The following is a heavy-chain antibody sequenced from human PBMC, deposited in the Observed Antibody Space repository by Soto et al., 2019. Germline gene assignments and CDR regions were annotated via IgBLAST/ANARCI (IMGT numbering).Heavy chain of an antibody. Sequence: SETLSLTCTVSGGSISSYYWSWIRQPPGKGLEWIGYIYYSGSTNYNPSLKSRVTISVDTSKNQLSLKLSSVTAADTAVYYCARFKGSYYYYYGMDVWGQGTTVTVSS. CDR1: GGSISSYY. V-gene: IGHV4-59*01. CDR3: ARFKGSYYYYYGMDV. J-gene: IGHJ6*02. CDR2: IYYSGST. D-gene: IGHD2-15*01.